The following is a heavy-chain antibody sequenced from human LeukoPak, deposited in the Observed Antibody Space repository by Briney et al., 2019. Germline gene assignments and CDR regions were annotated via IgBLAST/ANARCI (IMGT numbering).Heavy chain of an antibody. CDR1: GGSISGYD. Sequence: SETLSLTCGVYGGSISGYDWSWVRQSPGEGLEWIGDINESGRTNYNPSLKSRVTISVDVSKNQFSLNLNSMNAADTAVYFCARCLYWGSAGNGICYMDVWGTGTTVTVSS. CDR2: INESGRT. J-gene: IGHJ6*03. CDR3: ARCLYWGSAGNGICYMDV. V-gene: IGHV4-34*01. D-gene: IGHD7-27*01.